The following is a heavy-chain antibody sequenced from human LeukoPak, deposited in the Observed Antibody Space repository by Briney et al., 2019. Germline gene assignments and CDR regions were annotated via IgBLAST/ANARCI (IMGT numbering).Heavy chain of an antibody. D-gene: IGHD5-24*01. CDR2: IRYDGSNK. V-gene: IGHV3-30*02. Sequence: PGGSLRLSCTVSGFTVSSNSMSWVRQAPGKGLEWVAFIRYDGSNKYYADSVKGRFTISRDNSKNTLYLQMNSLRGEDTAVYYCANNGGYNKFDYWGQGTLVTVSS. CDR1: GFTVSSNS. CDR3: ANNGGYNKFDY. J-gene: IGHJ4*02.